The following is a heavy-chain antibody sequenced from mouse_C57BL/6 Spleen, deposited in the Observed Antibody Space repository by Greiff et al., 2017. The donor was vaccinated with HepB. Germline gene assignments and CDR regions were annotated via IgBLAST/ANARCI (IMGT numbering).Heavy chain of an antibody. CDR1: GFTFTDYY. V-gene: IGHV7-3*01. Sequence: EVKLVESGGGLVQPGGSLSLSCAASGFTFTDYYMSWVRQPPGKALEWLGFIRNKANGYTTEYSASVKGRFTISRDNSQSILYLQMNALRAEDSATYYCARSYDGYRYYAMDDRGQGTSVTVSS. D-gene: IGHD2-3*01. CDR2: IRNKANGYTT. CDR3: ARSYDGYRYYAMDD. J-gene: IGHJ4*01.